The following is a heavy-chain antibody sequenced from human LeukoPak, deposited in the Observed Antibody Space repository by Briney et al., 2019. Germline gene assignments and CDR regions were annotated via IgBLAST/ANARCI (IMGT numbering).Heavy chain of an antibody. CDR1: GYSVSSGYY. CDR2: IYHSGST. Sequence: SGTLSLTCTVSGYSVSSGYYWGWIRQPPGKGLEWIGSIYHSGSTYYNPSLKSRVTISVDTSKNQFSLKLSSVTAADTAVYYCARDQAAAGVGDYWGQGTLVTVSS. J-gene: IGHJ4*02. CDR3: ARDQAAAGVGDY. D-gene: IGHD6-25*01. V-gene: IGHV4-38-2*02.